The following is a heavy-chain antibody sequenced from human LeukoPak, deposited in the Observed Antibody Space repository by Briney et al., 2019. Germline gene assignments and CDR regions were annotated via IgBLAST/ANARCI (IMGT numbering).Heavy chain of an antibody. Sequence: PSETLSLTCTVSGGSITSYYWSWIRQPPGQGLEWIGYIYYNGNTNYNPSLKSRITISVDTSKNQFSLKLSSVTAADTAVYYCARRGFEYCSGGSCYYFDYWGQGTLVTVSS. CDR3: ARRGFEYCSGGSCYYFDY. CDR1: GGSITSYY. CDR2: IYYNGNT. J-gene: IGHJ4*02. V-gene: IGHV4-59*08. D-gene: IGHD2-15*01.